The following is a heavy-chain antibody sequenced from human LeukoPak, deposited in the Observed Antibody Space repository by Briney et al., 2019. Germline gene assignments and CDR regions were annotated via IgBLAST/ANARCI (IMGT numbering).Heavy chain of an antibody. CDR1: GYTFTSYT. CDR2: INTNTGNP. D-gene: IGHD6-19*01. Sequence: ASVKVSCKASGYTFTSYTINWVRQAPGQGLEWMGWINTNTGNPTYAQGFTGRFVFSLDTSVSTAYLQISSLEAADTAVYFCARVSSGWSSHFDYWGQGTLVTVSS. J-gene: IGHJ4*02. V-gene: IGHV7-4-1*02. CDR3: ARVSSGWSSHFDY.